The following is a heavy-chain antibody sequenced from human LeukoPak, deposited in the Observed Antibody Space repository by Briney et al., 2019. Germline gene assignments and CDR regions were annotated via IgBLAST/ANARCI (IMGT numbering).Heavy chain of an antibody. D-gene: IGHD7-27*01. CDR1: GYTFTGYY. Sequence: ASVKVSCKASGYTFTGYYMHWVRQAPGQGLEWMGWINPNSGGTNYAQKLQGRVTMTTDTSTSTAYMELRSLRSDDTAVYYCATNGGGAYGMDVWGQGTTVTVSS. J-gene: IGHJ6*02. CDR3: ATNGGGAYGMDV. CDR2: INPNSGGT. V-gene: IGHV1-2*02.